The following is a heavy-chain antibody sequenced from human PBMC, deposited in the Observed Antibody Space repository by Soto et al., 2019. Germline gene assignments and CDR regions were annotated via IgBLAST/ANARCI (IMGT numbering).Heavy chain of an antibody. CDR2: IWYDGSNK. J-gene: IGHJ4*02. D-gene: IGHD6-13*01. CDR1: GFTFSSYG. Sequence: QVQLVESGGGVVQPGRSLRLSCAASGFTFSSYGMHWVRQAPGKGLEWVAVIWYDGSNKYYADSVKGRFTISRDNSKNTLDLQMNSLRAEDTAVYYCARDRAAAALGIFDYWGQGTLVTVSS. CDR3: ARDRAAAALGIFDY. V-gene: IGHV3-33*01.